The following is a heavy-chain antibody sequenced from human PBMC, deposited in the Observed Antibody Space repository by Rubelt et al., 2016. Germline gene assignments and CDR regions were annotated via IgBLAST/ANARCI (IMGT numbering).Heavy chain of an antibody. J-gene: IGHJ6*03. D-gene: IGHD3-16*01. V-gene: IGHV3-23*01. Sequence: SCAASGFTFSDYSMHWVRLAPGKGLEWVSAISGSGGSTYYADSVKGRFTISRDNSKNTLYLQMNSLRAEDTAVYYFAKKMGEDYYYYMDVWGKGTTVTVSS. CDR1: GFTFSDYS. CDR3: AKKMGEDYYYYMDV. CDR2: ISGSGGST.